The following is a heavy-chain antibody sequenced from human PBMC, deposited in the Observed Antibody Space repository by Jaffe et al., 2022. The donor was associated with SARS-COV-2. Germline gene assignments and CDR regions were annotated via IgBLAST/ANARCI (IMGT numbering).Heavy chain of an antibody. Sequence: QVQLVESGGGVVLPGRSLRLSCAASGFTFSYYAMHWVRQAPGKGPEWVAIISYDGGNDYYPDSVKGRFTISRDNSKHTLYLQMNSLRDEDTAVYYCAKGPDHGDTYYFDHWGLGTLVTVSS. CDR1: GFTFSYYA. CDR2: ISYDGGND. V-gene: IGHV3-30*18. CDR3: AKGPDHGDTYYFDH. D-gene: IGHD4-17*01. J-gene: IGHJ4*02.